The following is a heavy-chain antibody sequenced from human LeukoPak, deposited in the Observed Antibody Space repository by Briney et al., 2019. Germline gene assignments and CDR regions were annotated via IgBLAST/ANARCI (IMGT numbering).Heavy chain of an antibody. CDR2: IYYSGST. D-gene: IGHD5-24*01. J-gene: IGHJ2*01. Sequence: SETLSLTCTVSGGSISSHYWSWIRQPPGKGLEWIGYIYYSGSTNYNPSLKSRVTISVDTSKNQFSLKLSSVTAAGTAVYYCARMAVALNWYFDLWGRGTLVTVSS. CDR3: ARMAVALNWYFDL. CDR1: GGSISSHY. V-gene: IGHV4-59*11.